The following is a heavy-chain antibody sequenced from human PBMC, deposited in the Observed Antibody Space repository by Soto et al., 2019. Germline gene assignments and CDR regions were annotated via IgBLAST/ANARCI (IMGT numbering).Heavy chain of an antibody. D-gene: IGHD2-8*01. J-gene: IGHJ4*02. CDR2: IIPIFGTA. CDR1: GGTFSSYA. CDR3: ARFLVYAIDSMAYDY. V-gene: IGHV1-69*13. Sequence: GASVKVSCKASGGTFSSYAISWVRQAPGQGLEWMGGIIPIFGTANYAQKFQGRVTITADESTSTAYMELSSLRSEDTAVYYCARFLVYAIDSMAYDYWGQGTLVTVSS.